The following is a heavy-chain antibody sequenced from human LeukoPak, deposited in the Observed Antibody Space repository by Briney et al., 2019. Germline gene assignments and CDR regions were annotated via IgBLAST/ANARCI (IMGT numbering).Heavy chain of an antibody. Sequence: ASVKVSCKASGYTFTSYGISWVRQAPGQGLEWMEWISAYNGNTNYAQKLQGRVTMTTDTSTSTAYMELRSLRSVDTAVYYCARDSSSWYGGYFDYWGQGTLVTVSS. CDR1: GYTFTSYG. D-gene: IGHD6-13*01. CDR2: ISAYNGNT. CDR3: ARDSSSWYGGYFDY. J-gene: IGHJ4*02. V-gene: IGHV1-18*01.